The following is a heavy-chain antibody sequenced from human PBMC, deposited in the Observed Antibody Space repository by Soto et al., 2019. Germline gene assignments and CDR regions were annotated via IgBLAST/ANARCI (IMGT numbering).Heavy chain of an antibody. D-gene: IGHD6-19*01. Sequence: PGGSLRLSCAASGFTFSSYGMHWVRQAPGKGLEWVAVISYDGSNKYYADYVKGRFTISRDNSKNTLYLQMNSLRAEDTAVYYCAKDVGVPQLLVREAFYYYCMDVWGQGTTVTVSS. CDR1: GFTFSSYG. CDR2: ISYDGSNK. CDR3: AKDVGVPQLLVREAFYYYCMDV. J-gene: IGHJ6*02. V-gene: IGHV3-30*18.